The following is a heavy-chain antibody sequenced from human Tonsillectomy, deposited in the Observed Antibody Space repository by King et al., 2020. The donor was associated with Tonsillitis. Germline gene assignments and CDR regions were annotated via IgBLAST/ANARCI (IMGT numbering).Heavy chain of an antibody. V-gene: IGHV3-15*01. J-gene: IGHJ4*02. Sequence: VQLVESGGGLVKPGGSLRLSCAASGLTFSKAWMNWVRQAPGKGLEWVGRIKSKSDGGTADYAAPVKGRFTISRDDAKNTVYLQMNSLQTEDTAVYYCTTDRSGPFAYWGQGALVTVSS. CDR3: TTDRSGPFAY. CDR1: GLTFSKAW. CDR2: IKSKSDGGTA. D-gene: IGHD2-15*01.